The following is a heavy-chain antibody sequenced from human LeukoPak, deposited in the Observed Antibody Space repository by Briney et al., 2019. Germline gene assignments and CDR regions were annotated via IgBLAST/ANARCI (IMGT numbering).Heavy chain of an antibody. D-gene: IGHD3-3*01. CDR1: GFTFW. V-gene: IGHV3-74*01. CDR3: AKSNQLRFLEWLLHQFDY. CDR2: INGDGSSL. J-gene: IGHJ4*02. Sequence: PGGSLRLSCAASGFTFWMHWVRQAPGKGLVWVSQINGDGSSLSYADSVKGRFIISRDNAKNTLYLQMNSLRAEDTAVYYCAKSNQLRFLEWLLHQFDYWGQGTLVTVSS.